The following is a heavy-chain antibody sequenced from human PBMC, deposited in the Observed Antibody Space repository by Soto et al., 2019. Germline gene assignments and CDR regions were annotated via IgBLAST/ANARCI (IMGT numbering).Heavy chain of an antibody. V-gene: IGHV1-18*01. Sequence: ASVKVSCKASGYTFTSYGISWVRQAPGQGLEWMGWISAYNGNTNYAQKLQGRVTMTTDTSTSTAYMEPRSLRSDDTAVYYCARGGGYCSGGSCYSGRGPAFDIWGQGTMVTVSS. CDR1: GYTFTSYG. D-gene: IGHD2-15*01. CDR3: ARGGGYCSGGSCYSGRGPAFDI. CDR2: ISAYNGNT. J-gene: IGHJ3*02.